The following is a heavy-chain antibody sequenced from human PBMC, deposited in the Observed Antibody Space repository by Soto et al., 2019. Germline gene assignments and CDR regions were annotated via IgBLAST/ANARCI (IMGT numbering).Heavy chain of an antibody. D-gene: IGHD1-26*01. CDR3: ASGESGSQFYYGMDV. V-gene: IGHV3-33*01. Sequence: SLRLSCAASGFTFSDYGMSWVRQAPGKGLEWVALIWYDGSSKYYADSVKGRFAISRDNSKNTLYLQMNSLRAEDTAVYYCASGESGSQFYYGMDVWGQGTTVTVSS. CDR2: IWYDGSSK. CDR1: GFTFSDYG. J-gene: IGHJ6*02.